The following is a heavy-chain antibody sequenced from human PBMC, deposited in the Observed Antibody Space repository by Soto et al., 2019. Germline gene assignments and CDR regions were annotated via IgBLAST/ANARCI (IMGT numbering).Heavy chain of an antibody. CDR2: IYYSGST. Sequence: SETLSLTCTVSGGSIISYYWSWIRQPPGKGLEWIGYIYYSGSTNYNPSLKSRVTISVDTSKNQFSLKLSSVTAADTAVYYCARAGHYYDSSGYRLTPFDYWGQGTLVTVSS. J-gene: IGHJ4*02. CDR3: ARAGHYYDSSGYRLTPFDY. D-gene: IGHD3-22*01. V-gene: IGHV4-59*01. CDR1: GGSIISYY.